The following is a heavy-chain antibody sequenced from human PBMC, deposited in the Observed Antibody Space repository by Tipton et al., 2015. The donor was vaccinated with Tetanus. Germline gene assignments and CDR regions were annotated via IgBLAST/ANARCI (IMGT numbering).Heavy chain of an antibody. V-gene: IGHV4-39*01. D-gene: IGHD2/OR15-2a*01. J-gene: IGHJ5*02. CDR1: GGSLSRYY. CDR2: FYSGGSI. CDR3: ARHSSWFDP. Sequence: TLSLTCAVHGGSLSRYYWGWIRQPPGKGLEWIGTFYSGGSIFYNPSFKSRATISVDTPKNQISLRLTPVASADTAVYYCARHSSWFDPWGQGTLVTVSS.